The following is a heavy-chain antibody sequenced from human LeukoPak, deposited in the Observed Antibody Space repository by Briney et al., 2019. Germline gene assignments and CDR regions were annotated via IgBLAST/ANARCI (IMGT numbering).Heavy chain of an antibody. CDR1: GYTFTSSD. D-gene: IGHD7-27*01. CDR2: MNPNSGNT. V-gene: IGHV1-8*03. Sequence: ASVKVSCKASGYTFTSSDINWVRQATGQGLEWMGWMNPNSGNTGYAQQFQGRVTITGNTSIRTAYMELRSLRSDDTAVYYCARMLWGRTRPRTYYFDYWGQGTLVTVSS. J-gene: IGHJ4*02. CDR3: ARMLWGRTRPRTYYFDY.